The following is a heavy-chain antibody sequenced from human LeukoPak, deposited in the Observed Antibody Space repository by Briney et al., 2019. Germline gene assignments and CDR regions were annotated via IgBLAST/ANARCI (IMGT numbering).Heavy chain of an antibody. CDR2: ISSSGSTI. J-gene: IGHJ6*03. CDR1: GFTFSSYE. D-gene: IGHD3-10*01. V-gene: IGHV3-48*03. Sequence: GGSLRLSCAASGFTFSSYEMNWVRQAPGKGLEWVSYISSSGSTIYYADSVKGRFTISRDNAKNSLYLQMNSLRAEDTAVYYCAGGLLWFGGLNYYYYMDVWGKGTTVTVSS. CDR3: AGGLLWFGGLNYYYYMDV.